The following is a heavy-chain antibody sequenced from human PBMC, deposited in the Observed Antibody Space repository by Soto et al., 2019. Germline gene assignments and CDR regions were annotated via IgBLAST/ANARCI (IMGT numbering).Heavy chain of an antibody. CDR3: ERAYYYGPRDWFDP. D-gene: IGHD3-10*01. CDR1: GFTFSSYA. J-gene: IGHJ5*02. CDR2: ISYDGSNK. Sequence: GGSLRLSCAASGFTFSSYAMHWVRQAPGKGLEWVAVISYDGSNKYYADSVKGRFTISRDNSKNTRYLQMNSLRAEDTAVYYCERAYYYGPRDWFDPWGQGTLVNVSS. V-gene: IGHV3-30-3*01.